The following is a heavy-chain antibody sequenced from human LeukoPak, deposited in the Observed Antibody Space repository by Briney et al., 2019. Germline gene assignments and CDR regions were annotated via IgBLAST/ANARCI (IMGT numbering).Heavy chain of an antibody. CDR2: IKQDGSEK. D-gene: IGHD5-18*01. CDR3: ASEWIQHDAFDI. CDR1: GFTFSSYW. Sequence: GGSLRLSCAASGFTFSSYWMSWVRQAPGNGLEWVANIKQDGSEKYYVDSVKGRFTISRDNAKNSLYLQMNSLRAEDTAVYYCASEWIQHDAFDIWGQGTMVTVSS. J-gene: IGHJ3*02. V-gene: IGHV3-7*01.